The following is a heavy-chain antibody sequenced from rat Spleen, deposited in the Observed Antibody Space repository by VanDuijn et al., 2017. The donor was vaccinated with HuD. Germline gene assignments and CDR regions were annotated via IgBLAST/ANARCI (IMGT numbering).Heavy chain of an antibody. J-gene: IGHJ3*01. V-gene: IGHV5S14*01. CDR3: ARAEFGVRGWFAY. Sequence: EVQLVESGGGLVQPGRYLKVSCAASGFTFSNYGMAWVRQTPTKSLEWVASISSGGGNTYYRDSVKGRFTLSRDNAKNTQYLQMDSLRSEDTATYYCARAEFGVRGWFAYWGQGTLVTVSS. D-gene: IGHD4-3*01. CDR2: ISSGGGNT. CDR1: GFTFSNYG.